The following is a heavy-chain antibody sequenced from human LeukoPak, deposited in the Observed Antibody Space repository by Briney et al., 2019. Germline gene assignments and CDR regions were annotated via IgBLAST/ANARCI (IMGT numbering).Heavy chain of an antibody. D-gene: IGHD2-21*02. Sequence: GGSLRLSCAASGFTFSSYAMHWVRQAPGKGLEWVAVISYDGSNKYYADSVKGRFTISRDNSKNTLYLQMNSLRAEDTAVYYCPSGGDTDAFDIWGQGTMVTVSS. J-gene: IGHJ3*02. CDR2: ISYDGSNK. CDR3: PSGGDTDAFDI. CDR1: GFTFSSYA. V-gene: IGHV3-30-3*01.